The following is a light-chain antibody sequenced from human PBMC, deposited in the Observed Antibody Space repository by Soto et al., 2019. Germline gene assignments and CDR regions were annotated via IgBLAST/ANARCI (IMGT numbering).Light chain of an antibody. CDR1: SSDVGGHKF. Sequence: QSALTQPASVSGSPGQSTTMSCTGTSSDVGGHKFVSWYQHHPGKAPKLLIYEVNNRPSGVSDRFSGSKSGNTASLTISGLQAEDEADYYCNSYTSSSARVFGGGTKLTVL. CDR3: NSYTSSSARV. J-gene: IGLJ2*01. V-gene: IGLV2-14*01. CDR2: EVN.